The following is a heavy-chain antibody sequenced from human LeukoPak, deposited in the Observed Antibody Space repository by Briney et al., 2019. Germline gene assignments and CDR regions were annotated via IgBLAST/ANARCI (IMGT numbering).Heavy chain of an antibody. V-gene: IGHV3-38-3*01. CDR3: AKDLWYYYDSSGYFDY. J-gene: IGHJ4*02. CDR1: GFTVSSNE. D-gene: IGHD3-22*01. CDR2: ISGGST. Sequence: GGSLRLSCAASGFTVSSNEMSWVRQAPGKGLEWVSSISGGSTYYADSRKGRFTISRDNSKNTLYLQMNSLRAEDTAVYYCAKDLWYYYDSSGYFDYWGQGTLVTVSS.